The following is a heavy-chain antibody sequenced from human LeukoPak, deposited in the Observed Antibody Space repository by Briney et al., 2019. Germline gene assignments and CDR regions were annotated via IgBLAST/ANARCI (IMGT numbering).Heavy chain of an antibody. D-gene: IGHD3-10*01. CDR2: ISYDGSNK. V-gene: IGHV3-30*18. J-gene: IGHJ4*02. CDR1: GFTFSSYG. CDR3: AKAPPGVRGRSSDDY. Sequence: GGSLRLSCAASGFTFSSYGMHWVRQAPGKGLGWVAVISYDGSNKYYADSVKGRFTISRDNSKNTLYLQMNSLRAEDTAVYYCAKAPPGVRGRSSDDYWGQGTLVTVSS.